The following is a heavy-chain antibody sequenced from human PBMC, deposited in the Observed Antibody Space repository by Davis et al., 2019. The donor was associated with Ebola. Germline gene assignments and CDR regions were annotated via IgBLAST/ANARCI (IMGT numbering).Heavy chain of an antibody. CDR1: GYTFTGYY. Sequence: AASVKVSCKASGYTFTGYYMHWVRQAPGQGLEWMGRINPNSGGTNYAQKFQGRVTMTMDTSISTAYMELSRLRSDDTAVYYCARVSHSSSWYTDNDYWGQGTLVTVSS. CDR3: ARVSHSSSWYTDNDY. V-gene: IGHV1-2*06. CDR2: INPNSGGT. D-gene: IGHD6-13*01. J-gene: IGHJ4*02.